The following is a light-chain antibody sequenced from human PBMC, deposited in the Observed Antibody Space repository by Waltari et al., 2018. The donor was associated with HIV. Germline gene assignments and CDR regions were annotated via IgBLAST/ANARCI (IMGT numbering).Light chain of an antibody. Sequence: QSVLTQPPSASGTPGQRVTISCSGSSSNLGNNYVYWYQPLPGTAPKLLIYRKNQRPSGVPDRFSGSKSDTSASLAISGLRSEDEADYFCATWDDSLSGPVFGGGTKLTVL. V-gene: IGLV1-47*01. CDR1: SSNLGNNY. CDR3: ATWDDSLSGPV. J-gene: IGLJ3*02. CDR2: RKN.